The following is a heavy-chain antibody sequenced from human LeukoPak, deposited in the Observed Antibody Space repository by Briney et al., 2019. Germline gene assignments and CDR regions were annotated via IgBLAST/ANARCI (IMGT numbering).Heavy chain of an antibody. CDR1: GGSISSGDYY. J-gene: IGHJ4*02. D-gene: IGHD4-23*01. CDR2: ISHSGGT. V-gene: IGHV4-30-4*02. CDR3: AREEAWVIDN. Sequence: PSETLSLTCTVSGGSISSGDYYWSWIRQPPGKGLEWIAYISHSGGTYYNPSLKSRVTISLDTSKNQFSLKLSSVTAADTAVYYCAREEAWVIDNWGRGTLVTVSS.